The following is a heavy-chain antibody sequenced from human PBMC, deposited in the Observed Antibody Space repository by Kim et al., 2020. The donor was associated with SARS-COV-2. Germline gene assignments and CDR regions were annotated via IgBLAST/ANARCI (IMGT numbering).Heavy chain of an antibody. D-gene: IGHD3-22*01. J-gene: IGHJ5*02. CDR1: GFTFSSYS. V-gene: IGHV3-21*01. CDR3: ARDRYDYYDSTRSLDYEFDP. CDR2: ISSSSSYI. Sequence: GGSLRLSCAASGFTFSSYSMNWVRQAPGKGLEWVSSISSSSSYIYYADSVKGRFTISRDNAKNSLYLQMNSLRAEDTAVYYCARDRYDYYDSTRSLDYEFDPWGQGTLVTVSS.